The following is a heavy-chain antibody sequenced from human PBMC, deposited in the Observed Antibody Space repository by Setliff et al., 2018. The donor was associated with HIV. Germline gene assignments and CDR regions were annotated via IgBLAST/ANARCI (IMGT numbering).Heavy chain of an antibody. CDR1: GFNFGEYA. J-gene: IGHJ4*02. V-gene: IGHV3-49*04. CDR3: TTGPWTFPYYFDY. D-gene: IGHD3-16*01. CDR2: IRTKAYSGTT. Sequence: GGSLRLSCSASGFNFGEYALSWVRQAPGKGLEWVAFIRTKAYSGTTEYAASVKDRFTISRDDSKSIAYLQMNSLKTEDSAVYYCTTGPWTFPYYFDYWGQGTLVTVSS.